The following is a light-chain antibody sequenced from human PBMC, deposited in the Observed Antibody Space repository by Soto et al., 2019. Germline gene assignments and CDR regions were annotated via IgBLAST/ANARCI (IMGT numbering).Light chain of an antibody. Sequence: DILLTQSPGTLSLSPGERASLSCRASQTLTSGYLAWYQQKPGQAPRPLIYGASKRATGIPDRFSGSGSGTHFTLTISRLEPADFAVYYCQQYGSAPYTFGQGTNLEIK. J-gene: IGKJ2*01. V-gene: IGKV3-20*01. CDR1: QTLTSGY. CDR3: QQYGSAPYT. CDR2: GAS.